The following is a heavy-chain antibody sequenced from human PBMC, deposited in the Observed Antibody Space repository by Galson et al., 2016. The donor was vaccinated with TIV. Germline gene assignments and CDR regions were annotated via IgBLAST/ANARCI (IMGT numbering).Heavy chain of an antibody. Sequence: SLRLSCAASGFTFSSFWIHWVRQTPGKGLVWVSRISTDGSSANYADSVEGRFTISRDNAKNTVYLQMDSLRGDDTAVYYCARGLLGASVGLDIWGQGTMVTVSS. V-gene: IGHV3-74*01. D-gene: IGHD1-26*01. CDR1: GFTFSSFW. CDR3: ARGLLGASVGLDI. J-gene: IGHJ3*02. CDR2: ISTDGSSA.